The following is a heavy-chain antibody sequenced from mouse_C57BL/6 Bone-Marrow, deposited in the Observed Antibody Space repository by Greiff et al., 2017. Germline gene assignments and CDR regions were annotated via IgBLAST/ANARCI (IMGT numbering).Heavy chain of an antibody. V-gene: IGHV1-81*01. J-gene: IGHJ2*01. CDR3: ARVRTVVADY. D-gene: IGHD1-1*01. CDR2: IYPRSGNT. CDR1: GYTFTSYG. Sequence: VQLQQSGPELVKPGASVKLSCTASGYTFTSYGISWVKQRTGQGLAWIGEIYPRSGNTYYTEKFKGKSTLTADKSSSTAYMELRSLTSEDAAVCFCARVRTVVADYWGQGTTLTVSS.